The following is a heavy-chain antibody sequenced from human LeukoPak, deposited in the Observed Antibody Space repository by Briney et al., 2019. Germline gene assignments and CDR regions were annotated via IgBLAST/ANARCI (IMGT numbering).Heavy chain of an antibody. CDR3: VGDGRDGYNIYFHH. CDR2: ISGNGVST. D-gene: IGHD5-24*01. J-gene: IGHJ1*01. V-gene: IGHV3-64D*06. CDR1: GFTFSSYA. Sequence: GGSLRLSCSASGFTFSSYAMHWVRQAPGKGLQYVSVISGNGVSTSYADSVKGRSTISRDNSKNTVYLQMSSLRAEDTAVYYCVGDGRDGYNIYFHHWGQGTLVTVSS.